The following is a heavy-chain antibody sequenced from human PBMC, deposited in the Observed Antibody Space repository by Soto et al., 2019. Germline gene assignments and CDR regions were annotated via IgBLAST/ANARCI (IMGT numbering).Heavy chain of an antibody. V-gene: IGHV4-34*01. CDR1: GGSFSGYY. CDR3: ASTSSSWYNWFDP. Sequence: PSETLSLTCAVYGGSFSGYYWSWIRQPPGKGLEWIGEINHSGSTNYNPSLKSRVTISVDTSKNQFSLKLSSVTAADTAVYYCASTSSSWYNWFDPWGQGTLVTVSS. J-gene: IGHJ5*02. D-gene: IGHD6-13*01. CDR2: INHSGST.